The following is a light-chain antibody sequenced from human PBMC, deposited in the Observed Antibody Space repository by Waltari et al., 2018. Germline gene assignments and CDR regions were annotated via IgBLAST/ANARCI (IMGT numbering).Light chain of an antibody. Sequence: EIVLTQSPGTLSLSLGERATLSCSASQSVSNSFLAWYHQKPGQAPRLLIYDVSSRATGIPGRFSGSGSGTDFTLTISRLEPEDFTVYYCQQYGSSPETFGQGTKVEIK. J-gene: IGKJ1*01. CDR1: QSVSNSF. CDR2: DVS. V-gene: IGKV3-20*01. CDR3: QQYGSSPET.